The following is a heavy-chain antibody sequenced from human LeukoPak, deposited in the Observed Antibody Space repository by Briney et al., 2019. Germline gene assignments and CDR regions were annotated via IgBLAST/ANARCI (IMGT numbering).Heavy chain of an antibody. CDR3: ARGAAAGLNFDY. CDR2: TYHSGST. V-gene: IGHV4-30-2*01. J-gene: IGHJ4*02. Sequence: SETLSLTCAVSGGSISSGAYSWNWIRQPPGKGLEWIGYTYHSGSTYYNPSLKSRVTISVDRSKNQFSLKLSSVTAADTAVYYCARGAAAGLNFDYWGQGTLVTVSS. CDR1: GGSISSGAYS. D-gene: IGHD6-13*01.